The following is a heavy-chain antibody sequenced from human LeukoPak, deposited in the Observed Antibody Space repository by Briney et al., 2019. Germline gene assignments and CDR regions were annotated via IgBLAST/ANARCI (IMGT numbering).Heavy chain of an antibody. Sequence: ASVKVSCKASGYTFTSYAMHWVRQAPGQRLEWMGWINAGNGNTKYSQEFQGRVTITRDTSASTAYMELSSLRSEDTAVYYCARAQPWNYDLDYWGQGTLVTVSS. CDR3: ARAQPWNYDLDY. D-gene: IGHD1-7*01. J-gene: IGHJ4*02. V-gene: IGHV1-3*01. CDR1: GYTFTSYA. CDR2: INAGNGNT.